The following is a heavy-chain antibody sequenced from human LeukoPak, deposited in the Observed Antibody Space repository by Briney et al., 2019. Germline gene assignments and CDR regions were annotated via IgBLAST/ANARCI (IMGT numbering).Heavy chain of an antibody. CDR3: ARARAYSSSWHYFDY. Sequence: SETLSLTCTVSGGSISSGDYYWSWIRQTPGKGLEWIGHIYHSGITYYNPSLKSRVTFLVDTSKNQFSLKVNSVTAADTAVYHCARARAYSSSWHYFDYWGQGTLVTVSS. D-gene: IGHD6-13*01. CDR2: IYHSGIT. J-gene: IGHJ4*02. CDR1: GGSISSGDYY. V-gene: IGHV4-30-4*08.